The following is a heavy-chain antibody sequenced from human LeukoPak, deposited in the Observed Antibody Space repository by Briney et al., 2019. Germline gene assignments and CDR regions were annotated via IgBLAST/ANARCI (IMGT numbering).Heavy chain of an antibody. V-gene: IGHV3-66*01. Sequence: GSLRLSCAASGFTVSGNYMSWVRQAPGKGLEWVSVIYSGGNTYYADSVIGRFTISRDNSKITLYLRMNSLRAEDTAVYYCASTRGWVYFDYWGQGTLVTVSS. CDR1: GFTVSGNY. CDR2: IYSGGNT. CDR3: ASTRGWVYFDY. D-gene: IGHD6-19*01. J-gene: IGHJ4*02.